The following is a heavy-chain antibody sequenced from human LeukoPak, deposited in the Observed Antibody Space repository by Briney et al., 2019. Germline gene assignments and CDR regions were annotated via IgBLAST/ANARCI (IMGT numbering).Heavy chain of an antibody. CDR2: IKQDGSEK. V-gene: IGHV3-7*01. CDR3: ARDTNLRFLEWLPYKGDAFDI. CDR1: GFTFSSYW. D-gene: IGHD3-3*01. Sequence: GGSLRLSCAASGFTFSSYWMSWVRQAPGKGLEWVANIKQDGSEKYYVDSVKGRFTISRDNAKNSLYLQMNSLRAEDTAVYYCARDTNLRFLEWLPYKGDAFDIWGQGTMVTVSS. J-gene: IGHJ3*02.